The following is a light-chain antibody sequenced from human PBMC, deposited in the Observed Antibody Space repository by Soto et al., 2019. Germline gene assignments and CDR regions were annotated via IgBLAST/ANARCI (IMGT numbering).Light chain of an antibody. V-gene: IGKV3-20*01. CDR3: QHYDTSPPGFT. CDR2: AAS. Sequence: EIVLTQSPGTLSLSPGDRATLSCRASQTVSSSYLAWYQQKPGQAPRLLIYAASSRATGIPDRFSGSGSGTDFPLTISRLEPEDFAVYYCQHYDTSPPGFTFGPGTKVDVK. J-gene: IGKJ3*01. CDR1: QTVSSSY.